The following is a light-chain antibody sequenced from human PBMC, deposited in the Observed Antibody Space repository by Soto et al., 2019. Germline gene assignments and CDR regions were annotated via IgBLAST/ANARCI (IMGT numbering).Light chain of an antibody. J-gene: IGKJ1*01. CDR2: GAS. CDR3: QQSYSTPRT. Sequence: EIVMTQSPVTLSVSPGERATLSCRASQSVGNSLAWYQQTPGQAPRLLIYGASTRATGIPARFSGSGSGTDFTLTISSLQPEDFATYYCQQSYSTPRTFGQGTKVDIK. V-gene: IGKV3-15*01. CDR1: QSVGNS.